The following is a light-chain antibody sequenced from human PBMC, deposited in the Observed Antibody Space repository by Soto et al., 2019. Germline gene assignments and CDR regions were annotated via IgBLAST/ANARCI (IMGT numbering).Light chain of an antibody. CDR3: QQYGTSPPRT. CDR2: GAS. V-gene: IGKV3-20*01. CDR1: QSLAGNY. J-gene: IGKJ4*01. Sequence: EIVLVQSPGTLSLSPGERATLSCRASQSLAGNYLAWYQQKPGQAPRLLIDGASTRATGTPDRFSGSRSGTDFTLTISRLEPEDFAVYYCQQYGTSPPRTFGGGTKVEIK.